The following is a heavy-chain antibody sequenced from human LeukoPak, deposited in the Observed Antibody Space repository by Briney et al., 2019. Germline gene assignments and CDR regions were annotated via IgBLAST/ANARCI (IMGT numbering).Heavy chain of an antibody. J-gene: IGHJ5*02. Sequence: SETLSLTCTVSGYSISSGYYWGWIRQPPGKGLEWIGEINHSGSTNYNPSLKSRVTISVDTSKNQFPLKLSSVTAADTAVYYCARAPIAAAGTRWFDPWGQGTLVTVSS. CDR1: GYSISSGYY. V-gene: IGHV4-38-2*02. D-gene: IGHD6-13*01. CDR2: INHSGST. CDR3: ARAPIAAAGTRWFDP.